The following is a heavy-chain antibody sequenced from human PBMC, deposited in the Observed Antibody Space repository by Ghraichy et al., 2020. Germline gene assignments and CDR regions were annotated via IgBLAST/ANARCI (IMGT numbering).Heavy chain of an antibody. V-gene: IGHV4-39*01. CDR1: GASITSSSDY. CDR3: ARLRREDLDWLPFDY. Sequence: SETLSLTCTVSGASITSSSDYWAWIRQPPGKGLEWIGSLCYSGNTNYNPSLKGRLSISVDTSKNQFSLRLVSVTAADTAVYYCARLRREDLDWLPFDYFGQGTRVIGSS. CDR2: LCYSGNT. D-gene: IGHD3-3*01. J-gene: IGHJ4*02.